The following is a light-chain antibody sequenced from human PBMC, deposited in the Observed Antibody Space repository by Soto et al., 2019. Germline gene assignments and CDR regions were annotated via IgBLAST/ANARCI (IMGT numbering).Light chain of an antibody. J-gene: IGLJ2*01. CDR3: QVWDSTTDHPV. Sequence: SYELTQPPSVSVAPGKTATITCGGDNIGSKSVHWYQQKPGQAPLLVIHHDSDRPSGIPERLSAYNSGNTATLTISRVEAGDEADYSCQVWDSTTDHPVFGGGTKLTVL. CDR2: HDS. CDR1: NIGSKS. V-gene: IGLV3-21*04.